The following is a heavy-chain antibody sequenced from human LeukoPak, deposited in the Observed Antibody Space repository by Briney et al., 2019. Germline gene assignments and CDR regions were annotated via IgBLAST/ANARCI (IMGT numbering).Heavy chain of an antibody. CDR3: ARDGDDYGDYVFDY. Sequence: SETLSLTCTVSGGSISSYFWSWIRQPPGKGLEWIGYIYYSGSTNYNPSLKSRVIISVDTSKNQFSLKLSSVTAADTAVYYCARDGDDYGDYVFDYWGQGILVTVSS. J-gene: IGHJ4*02. D-gene: IGHD4-17*01. CDR1: GGSISSYF. CDR2: IYYSGST. V-gene: IGHV4-59*01.